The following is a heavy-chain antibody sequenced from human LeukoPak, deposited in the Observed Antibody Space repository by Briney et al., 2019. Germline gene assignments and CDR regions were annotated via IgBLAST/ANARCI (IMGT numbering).Heavy chain of an antibody. J-gene: IGHJ5*02. CDR1: GFTFGDHA. V-gene: IGHV3-49*04. CDR3: TRVIRGDYGNYTTWFDP. D-gene: IGHD4-11*01. CDR2: IRNKPSGGTT. Sequence: GGSLRLSCAGSGFTFGDHAMAWVRQAPGKRLEWVGFIRNKPSGGTTEYAASVKVRFTISRDDSRRIAYLQMNSLKTEDTALYYCTRVIRGDYGNYTTWFDPWGQGTLVTVSS.